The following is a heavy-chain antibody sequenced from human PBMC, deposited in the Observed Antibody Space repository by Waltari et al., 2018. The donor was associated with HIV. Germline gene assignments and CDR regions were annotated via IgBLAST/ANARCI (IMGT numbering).Heavy chain of an antibody. D-gene: IGHD4-17*01. Sequence: QVQLVQSGAEVKKPGSSVKVYCRASGDTFRTYTISWVRQAPGQGLDGMGGITPIFKTTKYAQKFQGRVTLTADESTRTTYVGLTSLRSDDTAMYYCARNGDYAPAYWGQGTLVTVSS. J-gene: IGHJ4*02. CDR2: ITPIFKTT. V-gene: IGHV1-69*01. CDR3: ARNGDYAPAY. CDR1: GDTFRTYT.